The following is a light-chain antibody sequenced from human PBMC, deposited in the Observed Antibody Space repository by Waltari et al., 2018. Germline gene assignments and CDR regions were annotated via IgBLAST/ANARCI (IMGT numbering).Light chain of an antibody. J-gene: IGKJ4*01. CDR2: KVS. V-gene: IGKV2-30*02. CDR3: VHGSHWPLS. Sequence: DVVMTQSPLSLSITPGQPASISCTSSQSLVHGDGNTYLSWYQQKPGQPPRLLIYKVSIRDSGVPDRFSGSGAGTSFSLKISRVEAEDVGLYYCVHGSHWPLSFGGGTRVEI. CDR1: QSLVHGDGNTY.